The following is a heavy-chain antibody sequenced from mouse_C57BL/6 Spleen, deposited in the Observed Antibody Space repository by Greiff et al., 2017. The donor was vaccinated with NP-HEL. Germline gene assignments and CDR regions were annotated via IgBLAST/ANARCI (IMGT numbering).Heavy chain of an antibody. D-gene: IGHD1-1*01. CDR1: GYSFTGYY. Sequence: EVKLMESGPELVKPGASVKISCKASGYSFTGYYMHWVKQSHGNILDWIGYIYPYNGVSSYNQKFKGKATLTVDKSSSTAYMELRSLTSEDSAVYYCARDYYGSSYGLFDYWGQGTTLTVSS. CDR3: ARDYYGSSYGLFDY. J-gene: IGHJ2*01. V-gene: IGHV1-31*01. CDR2: IYPYNGVS.